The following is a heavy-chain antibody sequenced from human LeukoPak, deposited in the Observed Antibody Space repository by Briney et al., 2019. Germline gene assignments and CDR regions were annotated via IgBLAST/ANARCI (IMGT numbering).Heavy chain of an antibody. CDR3: ARRTAAAGVDAFDI. CDR2: IYPGDSDT. D-gene: IGHD6-13*01. V-gene: IGHV5-51*01. J-gene: IGHJ3*02. Sequence: RGESLKISCKGSGYSFTSYWIGWVRQMPGKGLEWMGTIYPGDSDTRYSPSFQGQVIISTDKSISTAYLQWSSLKASDTAMHYCARRTAAAGVDAFDIWGQGTMVTVSS. CDR1: GYSFTSYW.